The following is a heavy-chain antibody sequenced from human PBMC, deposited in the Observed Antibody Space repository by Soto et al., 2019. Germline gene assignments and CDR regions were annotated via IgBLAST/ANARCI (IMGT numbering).Heavy chain of an antibody. CDR2: IKSKTDGGTT. CDR3: TTNIGYCSSTSCYVKPPSYYYGMDV. CDR1: GFTFSNAW. Sequence: EVQLVESGGGLVKPGGSLRLSCAASGFTFSNAWMNWVRQAPGKGLEWVGRIKSKTDGGTTDYAAPVKGRFTISRDDSKNKLYLQMNSLKTEDTAVYYCTTNIGYCSSTSCYVKPPSYYYGMDVWGQGTTVTVSS. D-gene: IGHD2-2*03. V-gene: IGHV3-15*07. J-gene: IGHJ6*02.